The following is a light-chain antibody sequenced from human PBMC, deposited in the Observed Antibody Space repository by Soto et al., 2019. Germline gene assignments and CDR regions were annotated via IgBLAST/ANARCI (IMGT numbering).Light chain of an antibody. J-gene: IGKJ4*01. V-gene: IGKV1-39*01. CDR2: AAS. CDR1: QSISSY. CDR3: QQSYSTPLT. Sequence: DIPLAPTPSSLSASVGDRVTIACRTSQSISSYLNWYQQKPGKAPKLLIYAASSLQSGVPSRFSGSGSGTDFTLTISSLQPEDFATYYCQQSYSTPLTFGGGTKVDIK.